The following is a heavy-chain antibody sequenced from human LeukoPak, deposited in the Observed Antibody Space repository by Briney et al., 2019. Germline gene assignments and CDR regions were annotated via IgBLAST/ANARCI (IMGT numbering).Heavy chain of an antibody. CDR3: AKDTEPYYYDSDLDP. CDR1: GFTFSSYG. J-gene: IGHJ5*02. Sequence: GGSLRLSCAASGFTFSSYGMHWVRQTPGKGLEWVAFIRYDGSNKYYADSVKGRFTISRDNSKNTLYLQMNSLRAEDTAVYYCAKDTEPYYYDSDLDPWGQGTLVTVSS. V-gene: IGHV3-30*02. CDR2: IRYDGSNK. D-gene: IGHD3-10*01.